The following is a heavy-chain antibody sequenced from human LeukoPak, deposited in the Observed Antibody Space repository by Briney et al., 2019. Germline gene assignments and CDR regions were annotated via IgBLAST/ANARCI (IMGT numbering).Heavy chain of an antibody. V-gene: IGHV1-2*06. CDR3: ARDLSGISSATDAFDT. CDR2: INPNSGGT. D-gene: IGHD1-14*01. J-gene: IGHJ3*02. CDR1: GYTFTAYY. Sequence: ASVKVSCKTSGYTFTAYYIHWVRQAPGQGLEWMGRINPNSGGTDSAQKFQGRVTMTRDTSMNTAYMELSRLRSDDTAVYYCARDLSGISSATDAFDTWGQGTMVTVSS.